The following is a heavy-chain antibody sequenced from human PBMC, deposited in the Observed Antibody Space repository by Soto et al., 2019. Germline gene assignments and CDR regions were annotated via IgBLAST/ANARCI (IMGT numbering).Heavy chain of an antibody. V-gene: IGHV3-53*04. J-gene: IGHJ5*02. Sequence: EVQLVESGGGLVQPGGSLRLSCAASGFTVSSNYMSWVRQAPGKGLEWVSVIYSGGSTYYADSVKGRFTISRQNSKNTSYLEMISLSTGDTAGYYCARDGGYSRGVGPWGQGTLVTVSS. D-gene: IGHD6-19*01. CDR3: ARDGGYSRGVGP. CDR1: GFTVSSNY. CDR2: IYSGGST.